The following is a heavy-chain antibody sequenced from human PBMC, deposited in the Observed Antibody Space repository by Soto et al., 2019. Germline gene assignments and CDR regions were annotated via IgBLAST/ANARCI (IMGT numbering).Heavy chain of an antibody. Sequence: EVQLLESGGALEQPGGSLTLSCAVSGFSFNAYGMSWVRQAPGKGLEWISFISGGGGTIYYADSVKGRFISSRDNSKSTLYLQMTSLSVDDTAVYYCAKDRGNGDTPNIYSYDGIEVWGQGTTVTVSS. J-gene: IGHJ6*02. CDR1: GFSFNAYG. D-gene: IGHD2-21*02. CDR2: ISGGGGTI. V-gene: IGHV3-23*01. CDR3: AKDRGNGDTPNIYSYDGIEV.